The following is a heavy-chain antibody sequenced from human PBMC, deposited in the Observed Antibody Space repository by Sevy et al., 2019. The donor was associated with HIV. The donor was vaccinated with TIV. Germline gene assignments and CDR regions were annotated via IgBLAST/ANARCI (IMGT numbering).Heavy chain of an antibody. Sequence: GGSLRLSCAASGFPFSSYAMSWVRQAPGRRLEWVSTLIGGGRRTYYADSVTGRFIISRDNSRNTLYLQMNSLRAEDTAIYYCAKRRVQSGLSGGGANYGMDVCGRGTTVTVSS. V-gene: IGHV3-23*01. CDR2: LIGGGRRT. CDR3: AKRRVQSGLSGGGANYGMDV. J-gene: IGHJ6*02. D-gene: IGHD2-8*02. CDR1: GFPFSSYA.